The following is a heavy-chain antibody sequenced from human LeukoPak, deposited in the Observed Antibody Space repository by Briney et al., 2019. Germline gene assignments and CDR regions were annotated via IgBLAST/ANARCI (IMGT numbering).Heavy chain of an antibody. CDR3: ARTHGSGSYSYYGMDV. Sequence: PSETLSLTCTVSGGSISNYFWSWIRQPPGKGLEWIGYIYYSGSTNYNPSLKSRVTISVDTSKNQFSLKLSSVTAADTAVYYCARTHGSGSYSYYGMDVWGQGTTVSVSS. CDR2: IYYSGST. CDR1: GGSISNYF. D-gene: IGHD3-10*01. J-gene: IGHJ6*02. V-gene: IGHV4-59*01.